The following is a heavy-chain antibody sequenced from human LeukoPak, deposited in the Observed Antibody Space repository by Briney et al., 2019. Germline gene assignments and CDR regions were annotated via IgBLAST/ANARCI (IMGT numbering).Heavy chain of an antibody. Sequence: ASVKVSCKASGYTFTSYGISWVRQAPGQGLEWMGWISAHNGNTNYAQKLQGRVTMTTDTSTGTAYMELRSLRSDDTAVYYCARDRYCSGGSCPRAAGWFDPWGQGTLVTVSS. CDR2: ISAHNGNT. CDR1: GYTFTSYG. V-gene: IGHV1-18*04. CDR3: ARDRYCSGGSCPRAAGWFDP. J-gene: IGHJ5*02. D-gene: IGHD2-15*01.